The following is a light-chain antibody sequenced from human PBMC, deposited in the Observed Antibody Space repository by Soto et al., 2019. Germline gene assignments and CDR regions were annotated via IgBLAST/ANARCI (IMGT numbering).Light chain of an antibody. CDR1: SSDVGSYNL. CDR3: CSYAASNTFV. J-gene: IGLJ2*01. V-gene: IGLV2-23*02. Sequence: QSVLTQPASVSGSPGQSITISCSGTSSDVGSYNLVSWYQQHPGKAPQLMIYEASKRPSGVSDRFSGSKSGNTASLTISGLQAEDEADYYCCSYAASNTFVFGGGTKLTVL. CDR2: EAS.